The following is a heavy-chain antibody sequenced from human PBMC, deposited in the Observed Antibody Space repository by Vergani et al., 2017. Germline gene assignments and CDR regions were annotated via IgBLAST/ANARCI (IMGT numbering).Heavy chain of an antibody. Sequence: QVQLQESGPGLVKPSETLSLTCTVSGGSISSYYWSWIRQPPGKGLEWIGYIYYSGSTNYNPSLKSRVTISVDKSKNQFSLKLSSVTAADTAVYYCAWGGGSYFILRYFDLWGRGTLVTVSS. CDR2: IYYSGST. V-gene: IGHV4-59*12. CDR1: GGSISSYY. CDR3: AWGGGSYFILRYFDL. J-gene: IGHJ2*01. D-gene: IGHD1-26*01.